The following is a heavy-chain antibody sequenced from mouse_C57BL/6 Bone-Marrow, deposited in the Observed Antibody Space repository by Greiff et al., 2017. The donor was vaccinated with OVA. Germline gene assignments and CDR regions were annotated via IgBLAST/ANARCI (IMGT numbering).Heavy chain of an antibody. CDR1: GYTFTDYY. Sequence: EVQLQQSGPELVKPGASVKISCKASGYTFTDYYMNWVKQSHGKSLEWIGDINPNNGGTSYNQKFKGKATLTVDKSSSTAYMELRSLTSEYSAVYYCARLFHYWGQGTLVTVSA. CDR3: ARLFHY. J-gene: IGHJ3*01. V-gene: IGHV1-26*01. CDR2: INPNNGGT.